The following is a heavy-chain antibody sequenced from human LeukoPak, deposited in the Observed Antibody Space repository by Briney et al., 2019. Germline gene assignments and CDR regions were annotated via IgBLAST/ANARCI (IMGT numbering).Heavy chain of an antibody. V-gene: IGHV3-33*01. CDR2: IWYDGSNK. CDR1: GFTFSSYG. J-gene: IGHJ6*02. Sequence: GSLRLSCAASGFTFSSYGMHWVRQAPGKGLEWVAVIWYDGSNKYYADSVKGRFTISRDNSKNTLYLQMNSLRAEDTAVYYCARDLGYDFWSGYSRTYYGMDVWGQGTTVTVSS. D-gene: IGHD3-3*01. CDR3: ARDLGYDFWSGYSRTYYGMDV.